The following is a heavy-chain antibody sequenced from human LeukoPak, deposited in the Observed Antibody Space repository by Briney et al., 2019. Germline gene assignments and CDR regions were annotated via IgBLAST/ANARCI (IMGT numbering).Heavy chain of an antibody. CDR2: IYYSGST. CDR1: GGSISNYY. V-gene: IGHV4-59*08. J-gene: IGHJ5*02. Sequence: SETLSLTCTVSGGSISNYYWSWIRQPPGKGLEWIGYIYYSGSTNYNPSLKSRVTISVDTSKNQFSLKLSSVTAADTAVYYCARHFRDWFDPWGQGTLVTVSS. CDR3: ARHFRDWFDP.